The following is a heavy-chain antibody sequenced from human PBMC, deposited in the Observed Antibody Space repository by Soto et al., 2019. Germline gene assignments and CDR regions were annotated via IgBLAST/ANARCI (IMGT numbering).Heavy chain of an antibody. D-gene: IGHD3-22*01. J-gene: IGHJ4*02. CDR3: ARPGMDYYDSSGYYYSPYYFDY. CDR2: IYYSGST. Sequence: QLQLQESGPGLVKPSETLSLTCTVSGGSISSSSYYWGWIRQPPGKGLEWIGSIYYSGSTYYNPSLKSRVTISVDTSKNQFSLKLSSVTAADTAVYYCARPGMDYYDSSGYYYSPYYFDYWGQGTLVTVSS. V-gene: IGHV4-39*01. CDR1: GGSISSSSYY.